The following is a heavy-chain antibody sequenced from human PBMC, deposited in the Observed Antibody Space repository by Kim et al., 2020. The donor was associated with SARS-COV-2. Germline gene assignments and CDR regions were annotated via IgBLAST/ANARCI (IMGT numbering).Heavy chain of an antibody. Sequence: SVKVSCKASGITFKGDAFTWVRQAPGQGLEWMGGILPIFRTTNYGQKFQGRVSITADEFTTTVYLELSGLRSEDTAMYYCARDNPHQLKAFDIWGQGTMVTVSS. CDR2: ILPIFRTT. V-gene: IGHV1-69*13. J-gene: IGHJ3*02. D-gene: IGHD1-1*01. CDR1: GITFKGDA. CDR3: ARDNPHQLKAFDI.